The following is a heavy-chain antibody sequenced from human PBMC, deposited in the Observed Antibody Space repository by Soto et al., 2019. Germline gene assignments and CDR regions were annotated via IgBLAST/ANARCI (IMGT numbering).Heavy chain of an antibody. Sequence: EVQLVESGGGLVQPGGSLRLSCAASGFTFSSYSMNWVRQAPGKGLEWVSYISSSSSTIYYAASVKGRFTISRDNAKNSLYLQMNSLRAEDTAVYYCARLAGSDRAFDIWGQGTMVTVSS. CDR2: ISSSSSTI. J-gene: IGHJ3*02. V-gene: IGHV3-48*01. CDR3: ARLAGSDRAFDI. CDR1: GFTFSSYS. D-gene: IGHD2-15*01.